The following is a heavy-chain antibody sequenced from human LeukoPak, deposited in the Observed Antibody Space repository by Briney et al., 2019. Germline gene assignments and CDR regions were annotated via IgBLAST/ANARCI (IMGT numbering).Heavy chain of an antibody. CDR2: ICTGGDT. CDR1: GFTFNIYP. CDR3: AKSRVVDRRGYFYY. V-gene: IGHV3-23*01. J-gene: IGHJ4*02. D-gene: IGHD2-15*01. Sequence: PGGSLRLSCVASGFTFNIYPMSWVRQSPEKGLEWVSTICTGGDTYYTDSVKGRVTISRDESKNRWYLKMHSLGAEDTAVYYCAKSRVVDRRGYFYYWAQGTLVTVSS.